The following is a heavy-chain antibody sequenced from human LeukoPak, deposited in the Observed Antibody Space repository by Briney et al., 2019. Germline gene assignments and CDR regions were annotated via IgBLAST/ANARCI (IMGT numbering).Heavy chain of an antibody. CDR3: ARDEGTLMGYSYGYGFDY. V-gene: IGHV4-30-4*01. Sequence: NSSQTLSLTCTVSGGSISSGDYYRSWIRQPPGKGPEWIGYIYYSGSTYYNPSLKSRVTISVDTSKNQFSLKLSSVTAADTAVYYCARDEGTLMGYSYGYGFDYWGQGTLVTVSS. J-gene: IGHJ4*02. D-gene: IGHD5-18*01. CDR1: GGSISSGDYY. CDR2: IYYSGST.